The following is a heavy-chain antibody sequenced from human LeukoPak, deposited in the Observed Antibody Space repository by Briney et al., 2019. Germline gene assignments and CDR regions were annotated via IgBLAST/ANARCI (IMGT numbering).Heavy chain of an antibody. CDR2: IYYRGST. CDR1: GGSISSYY. Sequence: PSETLSLTRTVSGGSISSYYWSCIRPPPREGLGWIGYIYYRGSTNYHPSRKSRVTISVDTSKNQFSLRLSSVTAADTAVYYCARGGDSSGYYYPLFDYWGQGTLVTVSS. CDR3: ARGGDSSGYYYPLFDY. V-gene: IGHV4-59*01. J-gene: IGHJ4*02. D-gene: IGHD3-22*01.